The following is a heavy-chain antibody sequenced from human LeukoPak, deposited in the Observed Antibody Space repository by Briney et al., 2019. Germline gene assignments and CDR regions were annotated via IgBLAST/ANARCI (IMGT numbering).Heavy chain of an antibody. CDR1: GYTFTSYG. Sequence: ASVKVSCKASGYTFTSYGISWVRQAPGQGLEWMGWISAYNGNTNYAQKLQGRVTMTTDTSTSTAYMELRSLRSDDTAVYYCARDMTPWYSSSPFSYMDVWSKGTTVTVSS. D-gene: IGHD6-13*01. CDR2: ISAYNGNT. V-gene: IGHV1-18*01. CDR3: ARDMTPWYSSSPFSYMDV. J-gene: IGHJ6*03.